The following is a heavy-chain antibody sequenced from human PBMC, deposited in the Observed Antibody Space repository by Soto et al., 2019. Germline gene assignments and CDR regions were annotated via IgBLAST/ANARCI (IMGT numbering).Heavy chain of an antibody. Sequence: EVQLVESGGGLAQPGGSLRLSCAASGFIFSSGWMHWVRQAPGKGLVWVSRINTDGSDTSYADSVKGRFTISRDNAKNTLYLQMNSLRDEDTDVYDCARDRPGSQHDFDFRGQGNMVTVSS. D-gene: IGHD3-10*01. J-gene: IGHJ4*02. CDR2: INTDGSDT. CDR1: GFIFSSGW. CDR3: ARDRPGSQHDFDF. V-gene: IGHV3-74*01.